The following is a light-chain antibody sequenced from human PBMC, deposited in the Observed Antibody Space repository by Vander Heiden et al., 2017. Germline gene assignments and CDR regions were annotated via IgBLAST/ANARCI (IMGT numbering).Light chain of an antibody. J-gene: IGKJ4*02. V-gene: IGKV3-20*01. CDR2: GAS. CDR3: QQCDSTLRT. Sequence: QSPGTLSLSPEEKATSSCRASQSVSSSYLAWYQQKPGQAPRLLIYGASSRATGIPDRFSGSGSGTDFTLTISRLQPEDFAVYYCQQCDSTLRTFGEGTKVEIK. CDR1: QSVSSSY.